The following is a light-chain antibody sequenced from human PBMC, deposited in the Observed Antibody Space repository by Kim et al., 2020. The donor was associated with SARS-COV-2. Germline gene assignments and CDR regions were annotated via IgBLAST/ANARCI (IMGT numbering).Light chain of an antibody. CDR3: QYYGISSWT. V-gene: IGKV3-20*01. CDR1: QSLSSSS. CDR2: GAS. Sequence: SPGERATLSCRASQSLSSSSLAWYQQRPGQAPRLLIYGASTRATGIPHRFSGSGSGADFILTVSRLEPEDFAVYYCQYYGISSWTFGQGTKVDIK. J-gene: IGKJ1*01.